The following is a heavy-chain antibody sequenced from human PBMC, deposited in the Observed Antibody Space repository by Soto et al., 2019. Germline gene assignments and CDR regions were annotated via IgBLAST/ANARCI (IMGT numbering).Heavy chain of an antibody. CDR2: INAGNGHT. CDR3: ARDSSAYYRPDY. CDR1: GYTFTSYS. J-gene: IGHJ4*02. Sequence: GASVKVSCKASGYTFTSYSVHWVRRAPGQRLEWIGWINAGNGHTKYSQKFQGRVTITRDTSASTAYMELSSLRSEDTAEYYCARDSSAYYRPDYWRQGTLVTVSS. V-gene: IGHV1-3*01. D-gene: IGHD3-22*01.